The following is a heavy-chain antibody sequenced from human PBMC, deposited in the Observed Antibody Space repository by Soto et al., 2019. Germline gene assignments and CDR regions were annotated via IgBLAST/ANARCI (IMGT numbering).Heavy chain of an antibody. CDR1: GFTFSSYA. CDR2: ISGSGGST. J-gene: IGHJ4*02. Sequence: GGSLRLSCAASGFTFSSYAVSWVRQAPGKGLEWVSAISGSGGSTYYADSVKGRFTISRDNSKNTLYLQMNSLGAEDTAVYYCANQGHYGDYFDYWGQGTLVTVSS. V-gene: IGHV3-23*01. D-gene: IGHD4-17*01. CDR3: ANQGHYGDYFDY.